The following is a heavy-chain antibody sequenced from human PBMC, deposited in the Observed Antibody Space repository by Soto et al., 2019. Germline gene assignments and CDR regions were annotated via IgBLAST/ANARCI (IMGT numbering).Heavy chain of an antibody. CDR2: INHSGST. V-gene: IGHV4-34*01. D-gene: IGHD6-13*01. CDR1: GGSFRGYY. CDR3: ARGAGAAAGLYNWFNP. J-gene: IGHJ5*02. Sequence: SEPLSLTCAVYGGSFRGYYWSWIRQPPGKGLEWIGEINHSGSTNYNPSLKSRVTISVDTSKNQFSLKLSSVTAADTAVYYCARGAGAAAGLYNWFNPWGQGTLVTVSS.